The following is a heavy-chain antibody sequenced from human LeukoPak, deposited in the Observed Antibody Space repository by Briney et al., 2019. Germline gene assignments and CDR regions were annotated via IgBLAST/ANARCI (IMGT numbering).Heavy chain of an antibody. CDR2: INPNSGGT. CDR3: ARGQILYYDILTGYDY. Sequence: ASVKVSCKASGYTFTGYYMHWVRQAPGQGLEWMGWINPNSGGTNHAQKFQGRVTMTRDTSISTAYMELSRQRSDDTAVYYCARGQILYYDILTGYDYWGQGTLVSVSS. D-gene: IGHD3-9*01. J-gene: IGHJ4*02. CDR1: GYTFTGYY. V-gene: IGHV1-2*02.